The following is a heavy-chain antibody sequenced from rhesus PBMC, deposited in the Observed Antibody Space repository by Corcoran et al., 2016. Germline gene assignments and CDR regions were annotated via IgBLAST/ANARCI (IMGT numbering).Heavy chain of an antibody. Sequence: QVQLRESGPGLVKPSETLSLTCAVSGGSISNNSWRWIRQPPGKGLAGIVYSYGGSGRTSYNPPLQSPVTMSTDTSKHQFALKLSSATAAYTAGYYCATKYRLDYWGQGVLVTVSS. J-gene: IGHJ4*01. CDR3: ATKYRLDY. CDR1: GGSISNNS. D-gene: IGHD4-23*01. V-gene: IGHV4-160*01. CDR2: SYGGSGRT.